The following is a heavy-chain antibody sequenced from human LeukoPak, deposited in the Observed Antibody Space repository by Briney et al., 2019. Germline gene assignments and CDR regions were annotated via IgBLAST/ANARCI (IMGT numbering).Heavy chain of an antibody. CDR3: ARHLGLYYDFWSGLPPSGMDV. V-gene: IGHV4-30-4*01. D-gene: IGHD3-3*01. Sequence: SETLSLTCTVSGGSVSSGDYYWSWIRQPPGKGLEWIGYIYYSGSTYYNPSLKSRVTISVDTSKNQFSLKLSSVTAADTAVYCCARHLGLYYDFWSGLPPSGMDVWGQGTTVTVSS. CDR2: IYYSGST. CDR1: GGSVSSGDYY. J-gene: IGHJ6*02.